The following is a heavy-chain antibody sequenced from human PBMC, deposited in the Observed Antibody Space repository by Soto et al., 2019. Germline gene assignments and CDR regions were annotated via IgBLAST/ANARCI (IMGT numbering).Heavy chain of an antibody. Sequence: EVQLVESGGGLVKPGGSLRLSCAASGFTFSSYSMNWVRQAPGKGLEWVSSISSSSSYIYYADSVKGRFTISRDNAKNSLYLQMNSLRAEDTAVYYCARGEGATNWFDPWGQGTLVTVSS. CDR3: ARGEGATNWFDP. CDR2: ISSSSSYI. D-gene: IGHD1-26*01. V-gene: IGHV3-21*01. CDR1: GFTFSSYS. J-gene: IGHJ5*02.